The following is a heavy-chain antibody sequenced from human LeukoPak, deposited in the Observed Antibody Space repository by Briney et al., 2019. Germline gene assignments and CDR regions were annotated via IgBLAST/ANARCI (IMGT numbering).Heavy chain of an antibody. CDR1: GYTFTNYG. Sequence: GASVKVSCKASGYTFTNYGISWVRQAPGQGLEWMGWISDYNGITNYAQTFQGRVTMTTDTSTSTAYRELRSLRSDDTGVYYCARYSYGLYYFDSWGQGTLVTVSS. V-gene: IGHV1-18*01. CDR2: ISDYNGIT. J-gene: IGHJ4*02. CDR3: ARYSYGLYYFDS. D-gene: IGHD5-18*01.